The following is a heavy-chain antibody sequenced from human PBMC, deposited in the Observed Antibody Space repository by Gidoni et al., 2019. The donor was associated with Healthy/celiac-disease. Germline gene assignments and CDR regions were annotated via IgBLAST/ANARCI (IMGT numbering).Heavy chain of an antibody. Sequence: QVQLVESGGGVVQPGRSLRLSCAAAGFTFSSYAMPWVRQAPGKGLGWVAVLSYAGSNKYYADSVKGRFTISRDNSKNTLYLQMNSLRAEDTAVYYCAIETYGPGSYYYYGMDVWGQGTTVTVSS. CDR1: GFTFSSYA. V-gene: IGHV3-30-3*02. D-gene: IGHD1-26*01. CDR2: LSYAGSNK. J-gene: IGHJ6*02. CDR3: AIETYGPGSYYYYGMDV.